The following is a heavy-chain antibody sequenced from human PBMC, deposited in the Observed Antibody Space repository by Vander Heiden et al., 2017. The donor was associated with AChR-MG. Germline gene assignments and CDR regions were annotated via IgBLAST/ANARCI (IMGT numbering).Heavy chain of an antibody. D-gene: IGHD1-26*01. J-gene: IGHJ3*02. Sequence: EVQLVESGGGLVQPGGSLKLSCAASGFTFSGAAMHWVRQASGKGLEWVGCIRSKANSYATAYAASVKGRFTISRDDSKNTAYLQMNSLKTEDTAVYYCTRHEEWELTVAFDIWGQGTMVTVSS. CDR1: GFTFSGAA. V-gene: IGHV3-73*02. CDR3: TRHEEWELTVAFDI. CDR2: IRSKANSYAT.